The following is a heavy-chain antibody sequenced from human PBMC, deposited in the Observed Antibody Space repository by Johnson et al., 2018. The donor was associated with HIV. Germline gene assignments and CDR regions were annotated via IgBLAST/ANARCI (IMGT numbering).Heavy chain of an antibody. V-gene: IGHV3-30-3*01. J-gene: IGHJ3*01. CDR1: GFTFSSYA. CDR2: ISYDGSNK. CDR3: ARDYFGGLSDDAFDV. D-gene: IGHD3-10*01. Sequence: QVQLVESGGGVVQPGRSLRLSCAASGFTFSSYAMHWVRQAPGKGLEWVAVISYDGSNKYYADSVKGRFSISRDNSKNTLYLQINRLRAEDTSVYYCARDYFGGLSDDAFDVWGQGTMVTVSS.